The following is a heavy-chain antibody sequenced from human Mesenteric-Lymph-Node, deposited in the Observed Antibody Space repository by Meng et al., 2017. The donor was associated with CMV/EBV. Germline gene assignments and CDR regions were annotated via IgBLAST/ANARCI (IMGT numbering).Heavy chain of an antibody. CDR1: GGSFSGYY. CDR2: INHSGST. D-gene: IGHD5-18*01. J-gene: IGHJ5*02. Sequence: GSLRLSCAVYGGSFSGYYWSWIRQPPGKGLEWIGEINHSGSTNYSPSLKSRVTISVDTSKNQFSLKLSSVTAADTAVYFCARGHLQYTYGSSVYNWFDPWGQGTLVTVSS. V-gene: IGHV4-34*01. CDR3: ARGHLQYTYGSSVYNWFDP.